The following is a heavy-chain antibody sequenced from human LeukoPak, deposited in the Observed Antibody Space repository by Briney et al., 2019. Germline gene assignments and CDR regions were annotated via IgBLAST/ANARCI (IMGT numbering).Heavy chain of an antibody. Sequence: PGGSLRLSCAASAFTFSSYAMSWVRQAPGKGLEWVSAISGSGGSTYYADSVKGRFTISRDNSKNTLYLQMNSLRAEDTAVYYCAKGHGAYSGYLYLDHWGPGTLVTVSS. CDR1: AFTFSSYA. V-gene: IGHV3-23*01. CDR3: AKGHGAYSGYLYLDH. CDR2: ISGSGGST. J-gene: IGHJ4*02. D-gene: IGHD5-12*01.